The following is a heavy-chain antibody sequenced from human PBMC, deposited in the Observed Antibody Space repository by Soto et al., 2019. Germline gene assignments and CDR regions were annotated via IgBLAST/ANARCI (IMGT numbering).Heavy chain of an antibody. CDR2: IWYDGSNK. J-gene: IGHJ6*02. Sequence: QVQLVESGGGVVQPGRSLRLSCAASGFTFSSYGMHWVRQAPGKGLEWVAVIWYDGSNKYYADSVKGRFTISRDNSKNTLYLQMNSLRAEDTAVYYCARFNCSSTSCYEYYYYYGMDVWGQGTTVTVSS. D-gene: IGHD2-2*01. V-gene: IGHV3-33*01. CDR3: ARFNCSSTSCYEYYYYYGMDV. CDR1: GFTFSSYG.